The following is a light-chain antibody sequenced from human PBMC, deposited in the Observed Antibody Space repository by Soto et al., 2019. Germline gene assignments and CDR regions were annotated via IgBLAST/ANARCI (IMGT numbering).Light chain of an antibody. CDR2: EVT. V-gene: IGLV2-14*01. CDR1: SSDVGSYNY. CDR3: TSYTSDRTPFV. Sequence: QSALTQPASVSGSPGQSITISCTGTSSDVGSYNYVSWYQHPPGKAPNLMLYEVTHRPSGVSNRFSGSKSGNTASLTISGLRAEDEADYYCTSYTSDRTPFVFGTGTKLTVL. J-gene: IGLJ1*01.